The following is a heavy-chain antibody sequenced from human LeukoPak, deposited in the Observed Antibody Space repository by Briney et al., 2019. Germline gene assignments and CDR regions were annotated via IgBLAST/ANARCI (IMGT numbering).Heavy chain of an antibody. V-gene: IGHV3-30*02. J-gene: IGHJ6*03. CDR3: AKDRCSNGIGCYYYYMDV. Sequence: PGGSLRLSCAASGFTFSSYGMHWVRQAPGKGLEWVACIKYDGSNEQYAHSVKGRFRISRDSAKNILYLQMNSLRAEDTAVYYCAKDRCSNGIGCYYYYMDVWGKGTTVTISS. CDR1: GFTFSSYG. CDR2: IKYDGSNE. D-gene: IGHD2-8*01.